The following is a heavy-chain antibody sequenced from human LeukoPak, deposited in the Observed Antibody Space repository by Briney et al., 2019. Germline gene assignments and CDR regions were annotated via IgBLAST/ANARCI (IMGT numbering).Heavy chain of an antibody. CDR2: IYYSGST. J-gene: IGHJ4*02. V-gene: IGHV4-59*01. CDR3: ARVEDDGYIHLDY. CDR1: GGSISSYY. Sequence: SETLSLTCTVSGGSISSYYWSWIRQPPGKGLEWIGYIYYSGSTNYNPSLKSRVTISVDTSKNQFSLKLSSVTAADTAVYYCARVEDDGYIHLDYWGQGTLVTVSS. D-gene: IGHD5-24*01.